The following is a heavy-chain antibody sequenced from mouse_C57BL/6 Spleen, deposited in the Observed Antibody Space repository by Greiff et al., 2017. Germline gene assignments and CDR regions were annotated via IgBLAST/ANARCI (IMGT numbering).Heavy chain of an antibody. CDR1: GYTFTSYW. D-gene: IGHD4-1*01. V-gene: IGHV1-55*01. CDR3: ARTGAYYFDY. Sequence: VKLMESGAELVKPGASVKMSCKASGYTFTSYWITWVKQRPGQGLEWIGDIYPGSGSTNYNEKFKSKATLTVDTSSSTAYMQLSSLTSEDSAVYYCARTGAYYFDYWGQGTTLTVSS. J-gene: IGHJ2*01. CDR2: IYPGSGST.